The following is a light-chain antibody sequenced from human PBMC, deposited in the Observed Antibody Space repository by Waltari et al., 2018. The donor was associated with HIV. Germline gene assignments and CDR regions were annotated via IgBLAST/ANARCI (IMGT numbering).Light chain of an antibody. J-gene: IGLJ1*01. CDR2: KDS. Sequence: SYDLTQPPSVSVSPGQTARITCSGDAVTKQYAYWYQQKPGQAPVLVIYKDSARPSGIPERFSGSSSGTTITLTISGVQAEDEADYYCQSADSSGTYVFGTGTKVTVL. CDR3: QSADSSGTYV. V-gene: IGLV3-25*03. CDR1: AVTKQY.